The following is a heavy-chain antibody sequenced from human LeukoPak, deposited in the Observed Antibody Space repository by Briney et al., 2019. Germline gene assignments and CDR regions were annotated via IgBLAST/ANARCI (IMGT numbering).Heavy chain of an antibody. Sequence: GGSLRLSCVASGFTASSNYINWVRQAPGKGLEWVSVIYSGGGTDYADSVRGRFTISRDNSKNTLYLQMNSLRAEDTAVYYCAKESSDFYFDYWGQGTLVTVSS. V-gene: IGHV3-53*01. CDR1: GFTASSNY. D-gene: IGHD6-25*01. CDR2: IYSGGGT. CDR3: AKESSDFYFDY. J-gene: IGHJ4*02.